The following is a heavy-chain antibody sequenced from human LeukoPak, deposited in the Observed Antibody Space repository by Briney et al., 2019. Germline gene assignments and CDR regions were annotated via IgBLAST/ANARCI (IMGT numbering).Heavy chain of an antibody. J-gene: IGHJ4*02. CDR2: IYSGGST. CDR3: ARTYCSTTSCYNFDY. D-gene: IGHD2-2*02. V-gene: IGHV3-53*01. Sequence: GGSLRLSCAASGFTFDDYGMSWVRRAPGKGLEWVSVIYSGGSTYYADSVKGRFTISRDNSKNTLYLQMNSLRAEDTAVYYCARTYCSTTSCYNFDYWGQGTLVTVSS. CDR1: GFTFDDYG.